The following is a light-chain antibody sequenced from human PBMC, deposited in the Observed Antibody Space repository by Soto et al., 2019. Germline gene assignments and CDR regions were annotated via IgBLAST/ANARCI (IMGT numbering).Light chain of an antibody. CDR2: GAS. Sequence: EIVLTQSPGTLSLSPGERATLSCRASYSVSSSYLAWYQQKPGQAPRLLIYGASSRATGIPDRFSGSGSGTDFTLTISRLEPEDFAVYYCQQYGSSPLTFGQGTRWRLN. J-gene: IGKJ5*01. V-gene: IGKV3-20*01. CDR3: QQYGSSPLT. CDR1: YSVSSSY.